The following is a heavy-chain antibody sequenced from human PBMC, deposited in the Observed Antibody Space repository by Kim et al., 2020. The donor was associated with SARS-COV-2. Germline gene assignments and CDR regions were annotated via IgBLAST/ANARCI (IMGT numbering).Heavy chain of an antibody. D-gene: IGHD3-10*01. Sequence: SSPSFQGHVTISADKSISTAYLQWSSLKASDTAMYYCARTYYYGSRGMDVWGQGTTVTVSS. CDR3: ARTYYYGSRGMDV. V-gene: IGHV5-10-1*01. J-gene: IGHJ6*02.